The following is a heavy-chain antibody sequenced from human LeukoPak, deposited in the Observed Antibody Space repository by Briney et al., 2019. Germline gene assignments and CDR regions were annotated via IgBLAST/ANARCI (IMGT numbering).Heavy chain of an antibody. V-gene: IGHV3-7*02. Sequence: GGSLRLSCAASGFTFSSYWMSWVRQAPGKGLEWVANIKQDGSEKYYVDSVKGRFTISRDNAKNSLYLQMNSLRVEDTAVYYCAKGSESGWYFSDYWGQGTLVTVSS. CDR3: AKGSESGWYFSDY. CDR2: IKQDGSEK. CDR1: GFTFSSYW. J-gene: IGHJ4*02. D-gene: IGHD6-19*01.